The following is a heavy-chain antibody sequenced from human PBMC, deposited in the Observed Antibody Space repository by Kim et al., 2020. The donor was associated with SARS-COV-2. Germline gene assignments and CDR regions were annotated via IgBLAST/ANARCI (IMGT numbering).Heavy chain of an antibody. CDR3: ARDPTEGGSNSGAFDI. V-gene: IGHV3-11*05. J-gene: IGHJ3*02. Sequence: YVRGRFTVSRDNPKNSLFLQMNSLGADDTAVYYCARDPTEGGSNSGAFDIWGQGTTVTVSS. D-gene: IGHD1-26*01.